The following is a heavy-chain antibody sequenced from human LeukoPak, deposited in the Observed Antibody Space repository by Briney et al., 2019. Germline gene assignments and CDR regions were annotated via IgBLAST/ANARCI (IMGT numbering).Heavy chain of an antibody. CDR3: ARGGGSVWYEFDY. CDR2: ISPYNGDT. V-gene: IGHV1-18*01. D-gene: IGHD6-19*01. CDR1: GYTFTSYG. Sequence: GASVKVSCKASGYTFTSYGITWVRQAPGQGLEWMGWISPYNGDTNYARKLQGRVTMTTDTSTSTASMELRSLTYDDTAVYYCARGGGSVWYEFDYWGQGTLVTVSS. J-gene: IGHJ4*02.